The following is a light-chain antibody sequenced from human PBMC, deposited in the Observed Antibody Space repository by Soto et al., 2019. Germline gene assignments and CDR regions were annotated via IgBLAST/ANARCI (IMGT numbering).Light chain of an antibody. J-gene: IGLJ2*01. Sequence: QSALTQPASVSGSPGQSITISCTGTSSDVGGYNYVSWYQQHPGKAPKLVIYEVSNRPSGVSNRFSGSKSGNTASLTISGLQDEDESDYYCSSYTSTRIVVFGGGTKLTVL. V-gene: IGLV2-14*01. CDR3: SSYTSTRIVV. CDR1: SSDVGGYNY. CDR2: EVS.